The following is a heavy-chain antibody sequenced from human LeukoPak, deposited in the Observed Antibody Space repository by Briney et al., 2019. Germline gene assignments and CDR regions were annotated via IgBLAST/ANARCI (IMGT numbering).Heavy chain of an antibody. CDR2: ISSSSSYI. J-gene: IGHJ4*02. V-gene: IGHV3-21*01. Sequence: GGSLRLSCAASGFTFSSYSMNWVRQAPGKGLEWVSSISSSSSYIYYADSVKGRFTISRDNAKNSLYLQMNSQRAEDTAVYYCAREGPYCSSTSCYGRLDYWGQGTLVTVSS. D-gene: IGHD2-2*01. CDR1: GFTFSSYS. CDR3: AREGPYCSSTSCYGRLDY.